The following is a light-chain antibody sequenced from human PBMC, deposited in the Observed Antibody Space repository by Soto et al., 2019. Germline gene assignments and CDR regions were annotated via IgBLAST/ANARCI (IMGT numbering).Light chain of an antibody. CDR1: QSVSSK. CDR2: GAS. CDR3: QHYNDWAPTWT. J-gene: IGKJ1*01. Sequence: EIVMTQSPATLSVSPGERATLSCRASQSVSSKLAWYQQKPGQAPRVLIYGASTRATGLPARFSGSGSGTEFTLTISSLQSEDFAVYYCQHYNDWAPTWTFGQGTRVEIK. V-gene: IGKV3-15*01.